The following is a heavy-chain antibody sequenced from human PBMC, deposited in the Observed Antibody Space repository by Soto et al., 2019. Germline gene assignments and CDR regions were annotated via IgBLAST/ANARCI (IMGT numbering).Heavy chain of an antibody. V-gene: IGHV6-1*01. CDR3: ARGGYIVVVPAATTLSYYYYYGMDV. CDR1: GDSVSSNSAA. J-gene: IGHJ6*02. D-gene: IGHD2-2*01. CDR2: TYYRSKWYN. Sequence: SQTLSLTCAISGDSVSSNSAAWNWIRQSPSRGLEWLGRTYYRSKWYNDYAVSVKSRITINPDASKNQFSLQLNSVTPEDTAVYYCARGGYIVVVPAATTLSYYYYYGMDVWGQGTTVTV.